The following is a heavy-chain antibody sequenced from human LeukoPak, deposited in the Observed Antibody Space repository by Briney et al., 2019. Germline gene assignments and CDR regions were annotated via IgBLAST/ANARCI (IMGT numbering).Heavy chain of an antibody. J-gene: IGHJ4*02. CDR1: GFTFSSYT. V-gene: IGHV3-23*01. CDR3: VKVGGTGSYRHYYFNY. D-gene: IGHD3-10*01. Sequence: GGSLRLSCAASGFTFSSYTMSWVRQAPGKGLEWVSRISGSGGYTYYADSVKGRFTISTDNSKNTLYLQMNSPRAADTGIYFCVKVGGTGSYRHYYFNYWGQGTLVTVSS. CDR2: ISGSGGYT.